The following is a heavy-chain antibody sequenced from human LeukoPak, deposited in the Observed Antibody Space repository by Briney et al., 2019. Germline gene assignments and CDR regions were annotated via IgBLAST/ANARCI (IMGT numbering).Heavy chain of an antibody. J-gene: IGHJ6*02. CDR1: GGSISSSSYY. D-gene: IGHD4-23*01. CDR3: ARAGGNSFLYYYYGMDV. V-gene: IGHV4-61*05. Sequence: PSETLSLTCTVSGGSISSSSYYWGWIRQPPGKGLEWIGYIYYSGSTNYNPSLKSRVTISVDTSKNQFSLKLSSVTAADTAVYYCARAGGNSFLYYYYGMDVWGQGTTVTVSS. CDR2: IYYSGST.